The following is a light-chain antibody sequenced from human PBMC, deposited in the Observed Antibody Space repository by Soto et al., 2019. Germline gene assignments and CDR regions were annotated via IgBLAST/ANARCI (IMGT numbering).Light chain of an antibody. CDR2: DVS. J-gene: IGLJ2*01. CDR3: CSYAGSYNVV. V-gene: IGLV2-11*01. Sequence: QSALTQPRSVSGSPGQEVTISCTGTSRDVGGYNYVSWYQQHPGKAPKLMIYDVSKRPSGVPDRFSGSKSGNTASLTISGRQAVDEADYYCCSYAGSYNVVFGGGTKLTVL. CDR1: SRDVGGYNY.